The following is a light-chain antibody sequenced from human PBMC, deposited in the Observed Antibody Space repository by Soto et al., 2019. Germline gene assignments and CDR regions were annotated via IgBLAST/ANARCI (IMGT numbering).Light chain of an antibody. CDR2: EGT. V-gene: IGLV2-23*01. Sequence: QSVLTQPASVSGSPGQSITISCTGTSSDVGSYNLVSWFQQLPGKVPKLIIYEGTKRPSGVSDRFSGSKSGYTASLTISGLQGEDAADYYCFSYAGNSVYVFGTGTKVTVL. J-gene: IGLJ1*01. CDR3: FSYAGNSVYV. CDR1: SSDVGSYNL.